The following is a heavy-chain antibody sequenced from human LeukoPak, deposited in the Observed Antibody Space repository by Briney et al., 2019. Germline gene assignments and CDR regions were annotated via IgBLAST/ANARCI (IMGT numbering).Heavy chain of an antibody. V-gene: IGHV3-11*04. Sequence: GGSLRLSCAASGFTFGDFSDYYMSWIRQTPGKGLEWLSYISNSGDTIYYADSVKGRFTISRDNAKKSLFLQMDGLRVEDTAVYYCVITAGRAGATDHWGQGALVTVSS. J-gene: IGHJ5*02. CDR3: VITAGRAGATDH. CDR1: GFTFGDFSDYY. CDR2: ISNSGDTI. D-gene: IGHD1-14*01.